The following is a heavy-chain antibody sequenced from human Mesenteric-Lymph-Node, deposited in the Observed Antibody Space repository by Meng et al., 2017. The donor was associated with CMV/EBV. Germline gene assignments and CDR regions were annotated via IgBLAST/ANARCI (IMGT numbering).Heavy chain of an antibody. CDR3: ARSGYYGMDV. V-gene: IGHV3-74*01. J-gene: IGHJ6*02. CDR1: GFTFNTFW. Sequence: GESLKISCAASGFTFNTFWMHWVRQAPGKGLVWVSRINSDGSGISYADSVKGRFTISRDDAKNSLYLQMNSLRAEDTAVYYCARSGYYGMDVWGQGTTVTVSS. CDR2: INSDGSGI.